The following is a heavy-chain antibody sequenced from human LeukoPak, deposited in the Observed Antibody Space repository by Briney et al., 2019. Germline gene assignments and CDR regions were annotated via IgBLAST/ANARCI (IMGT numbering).Heavy chain of an antibody. CDR2: IYTSGRT. CDR3: VRGHNSGWSDFDY. Sequence: SQTLSLTCTVSGASISSGNSYWSWIRQPAGKGLEWIGRIYTSGRTNLNPALKSRVTLSLDTSKNQFSLNLSSVAAADTAVYYCVRGHNSGWSDFDYWGLGTLVTVSS. J-gene: IGHJ4*02. CDR1: GASISSGNSY. D-gene: IGHD6-19*01. V-gene: IGHV4-61*02.